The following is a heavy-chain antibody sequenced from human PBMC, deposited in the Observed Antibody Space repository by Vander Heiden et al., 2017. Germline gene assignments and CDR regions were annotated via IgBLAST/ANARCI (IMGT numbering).Heavy chain of an antibody. D-gene: IGHD2-8*01. CDR1: GYTFPSFG. J-gene: IGHJ6*02. CDR3: ARVISGVLMVYAPCFGMDV. V-gene: IGHV1-18*01. CDR2: SSAYNGNT. Sequence: QVQLVHSGAEVKKPGASVKASCKASGYTFPSFGISWARQAPGQGLEWMGWSSAYNGNTNYAQKLQGRVTMTTDTSTSTAYMELRSLRSDDTAVYYCARVISGVLMVYAPCFGMDVWGQGTTVTVSS.